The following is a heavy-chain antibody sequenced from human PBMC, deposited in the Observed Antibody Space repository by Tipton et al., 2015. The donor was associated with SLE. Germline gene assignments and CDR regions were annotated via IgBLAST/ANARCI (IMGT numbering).Heavy chain of an antibody. Sequence: TLSLTCTVSGGSISSSSYYWGWIRQPPGKGLEWIGSIYYSGSTYYNPPLKSRVTISVDTSKNQFPLKLSSVTAADTAVYYCARGMTSYDAFDIWGQGTMVTVSS. V-gene: IGHV4-39*06. CDR1: GGSISSSSYY. CDR3: ARGMTSYDAFDI. J-gene: IGHJ3*02. CDR2: IYYSGST. D-gene: IGHD2-21*02.